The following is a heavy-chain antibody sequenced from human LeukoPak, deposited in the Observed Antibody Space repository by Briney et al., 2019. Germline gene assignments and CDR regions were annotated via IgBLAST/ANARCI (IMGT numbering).Heavy chain of an antibody. CDR3: ARVATHNVWYDYVWGSHYYFDY. V-gene: IGHV4-34*01. Sequence: SETLSLTCAVYGGSFSGYYWCWIRQPPGKGLEWIGEINHSGSTNYNPSLKSRVTISVDTSKNQFSLKLSSVTAADTAVYYCARVATHNVWYDYVWGSHYYFDYWGQGTLVTVSS. D-gene: IGHD3-16*01. J-gene: IGHJ4*02. CDR1: GGSFSGYY. CDR2: INHSGST.